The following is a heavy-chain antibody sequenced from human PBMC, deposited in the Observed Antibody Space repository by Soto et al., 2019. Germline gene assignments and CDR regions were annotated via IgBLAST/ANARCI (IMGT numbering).Heavy chain of an antibody. J-gene: IGHJ6*02. Sequence: GGSLRLSCEGTGFNFSSYWMHWVRQAPGKGLEWVANTKRDASETYYADSVKGRFTISRDNTKNSLYLQMNSLRVEETAVYYCARPPVKCIHVWGQGTTVTVSS. CDR3: ARPPVKCIHV. CDR2: TKRDASET. D-gene: IGHD4-17*01. V-gene: IGHV3-7*01. CDR1: GFNFSSYW.